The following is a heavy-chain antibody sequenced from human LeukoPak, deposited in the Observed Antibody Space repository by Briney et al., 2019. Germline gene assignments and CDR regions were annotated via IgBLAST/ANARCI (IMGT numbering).Heavy chain of an antibody. CDR1: GFTFSSYA. Sequence: GGSLRLSCAASGFTFSSYAMSWVRQAPGKGLEWVSAISGSGGSTYYADSVKGRFTISRDNSKNTLYLQMNSLRAEDTAVYYCAKGLGRITMIVVAYYFDYWGQGTLVTVSS. D-gene: IGHD3-22*01. J-gene: IGHJ4*02. CDR2: ISGSGGST. V-gene: IGHV3-23*01. CDR3: AKGLGRITMIVVAYYFDY.